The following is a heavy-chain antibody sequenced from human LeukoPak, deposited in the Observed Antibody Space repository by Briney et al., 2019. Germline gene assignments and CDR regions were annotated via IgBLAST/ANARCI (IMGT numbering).Heavy chain of an antibody. Sequence: SETLSLTCTVSGGSISSSSYYWGWIRQSPGKGLEWIGTIYYTGSTYYNPSLKSRVTISIDTSKNQFSLKLSSVTAADTAVYYCASRPNGYYSWGQGTLVAVPS. V-gene: IGHV4-39*01. D-gene: IGHD5-24*01. CDR3: ASRPNGYYS. CDR1: GGSISSSSYY. J-gene: IGHJ4*02. CDR2: IYYTGST.